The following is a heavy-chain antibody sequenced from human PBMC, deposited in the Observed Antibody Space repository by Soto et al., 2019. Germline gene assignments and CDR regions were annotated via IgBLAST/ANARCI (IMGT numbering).Heavy chain of an antibody. Sequence: QVQLVQSGAEVQKPGSSVKVSCTASGRTFSRYAINWVRQAPGQGLEWMGGIIPMFGTTNYAQKFQGRITITADDSTSTVHMELTNLKSEDTAVYFCARVGDHTNPWGQGTLATVSS. CDR3: ARVGDHTNP. CDR1: GRTFSRYA. J-gene: IGHJ5*02. D-gene: IGHD3-16*01. V-gene: IGHV1-69*01. CDR2: IIPMFGTT.